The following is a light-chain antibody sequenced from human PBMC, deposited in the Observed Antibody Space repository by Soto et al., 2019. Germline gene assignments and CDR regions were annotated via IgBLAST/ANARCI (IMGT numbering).Light chain of an antibody. CDR1: QSISSW. Sequence: IQLTQSPSFLSASVGDRFTITCRSSQSISSWLAWYQQKPGKAPKLLIFDAFSLESGVPSRFSGSRSGTEFTLTISSLQPDDYATYYCQQYNSYSPLTFGGGTKVDI. J-gene: IGKJ4*01. CDR2: DAF. CDR3: QQYNSYSPLT. V-gene: IGKV1-5*01.